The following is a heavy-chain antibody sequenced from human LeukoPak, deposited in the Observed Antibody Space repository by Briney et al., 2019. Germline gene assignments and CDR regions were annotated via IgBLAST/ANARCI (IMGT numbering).Heavy chain of an antibody. CDR3: ARVFGGYYYYMDV. D-gene: IGHD3-10*02. CDR1: GFTFSSYS. Sequence: GGSLRLSCAASGFTFSSYSMNWVRQAPGKGLEWVSSISSSGSTKYYADSVKGRLTISRDNAKNSLYLQMNSLRAEDTAVYYCARVFGGYYYYMDVWGKGTTVTISS. J-gene: IGHJ6*03. V-gene: IGHV3-48*04. CDR2: ISSSGSTK.